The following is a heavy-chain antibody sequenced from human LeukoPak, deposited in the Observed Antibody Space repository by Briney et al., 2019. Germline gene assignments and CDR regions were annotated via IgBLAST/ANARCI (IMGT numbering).Heavy chain of an antibody. Sequence: PGGSLRLSCAASGFTFSSYAMHWVRQAPGKGLEWVAVISYDGSNKYYADSVKGRFTISRDNSKNTLYLQMNSLRAEDTAVYYCASGGYSYGYFEYYYGMDVWGQGTTVTISS. CDR2: ISYDGSNK. CDR3: ASGGYSYGYFEYYYGMDV. CDR1: GFTFSSYA. V-gene: IGHV3-30*04. D-gene: IGHD5-18*01. J-gene: IGHJ6*02.